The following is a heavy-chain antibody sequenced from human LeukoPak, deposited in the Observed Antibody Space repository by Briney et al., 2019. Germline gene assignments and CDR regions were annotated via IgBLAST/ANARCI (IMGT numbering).Heavy chain of an antibody. V-gene: IGHV3-7*01. J-gene: IGHJ6*02. CDR3: ARESSSSSCYGYYYYYGMDV. CDR1: GFTFSSYW. Sequence: GGSLRLSCAASGFTFSSYWMSWVRQAPGKGLEGVANINQDGSDKYYVDSVKGRFTISRDNAKNSLYLQMNSLRAKDTAVYYCARESSSSSCYGYYYYYGMDVWGQGTTVTVSS. D-gene: IGHD6-13*01. CDR2: INQDGSDK.